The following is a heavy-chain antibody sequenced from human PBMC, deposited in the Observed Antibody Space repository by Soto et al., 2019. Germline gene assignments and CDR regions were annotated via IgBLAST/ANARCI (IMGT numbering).Heavy chain of an antibody. CDR1: RYIFTNYG. CDR2: ISPYNGNT. Sequence: GASVKVSCKASRYIFTNYGISWVRQAPGQGLEWMGWISPYNGNTNYAQKVQGRVAMTADTSTDTAYMELRSLRSDDTAVYYCARDSDYSGYAFFDYWGQGTLVTVSS. CDR3: ARDSDYSGYAFFDY. V-gene: IGHV1-18*01. J-gene: IGHJ4*02. D-gene: IGHD5-12*01.